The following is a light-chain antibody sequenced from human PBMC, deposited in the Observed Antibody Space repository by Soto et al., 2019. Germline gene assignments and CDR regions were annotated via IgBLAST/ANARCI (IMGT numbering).Light chain of an antibody. V-gene: IGLV2-23*03. J-gene: IGLJ2*01. CDR2: EGS. Sequence: QSVLTQPASVSGSPGQSITISCTGTSSDVSWYQQHPGKAPKLMIREGSKRPSGVSNRFSGSKSGNTASLTISGLQAEDEADYYCSSYAGSSTFVVFGGGTQLTVL. CDR3: SSYAGSSTFVV. CDR1: SSDV.